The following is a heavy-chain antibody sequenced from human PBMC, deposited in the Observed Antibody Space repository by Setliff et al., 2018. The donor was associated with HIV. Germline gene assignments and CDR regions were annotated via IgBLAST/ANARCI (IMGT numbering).Heavy chain of an antibody. Sequence: KASETLSLTCTVSGGSISSSSYYWNWFRQYPGKGMEWIEYIHYTGTTNQNPSLRSLITISLDTSKNQFSLKLTSVTAADTAVYYCARASYVSGSFGWFDPWGQGTLVTVSS. D-gene: IGHD3-10*01. V-gene: IGHV4-31*01. CDR3: ARASYVSGSFGWFDP. CDR1: GGSISSSSYY. CDR2: IHYTGTT. J-gene: IGHJ5*02.